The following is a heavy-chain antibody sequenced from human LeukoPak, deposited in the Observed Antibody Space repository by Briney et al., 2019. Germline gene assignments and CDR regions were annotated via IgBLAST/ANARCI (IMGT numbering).Heavy chain of an antibody. J-gene: IGHJ4*02. Sequence: SETLSPTCTVSGGSISSYYWSWIRQPPGKGLEWIGYIYYSGSTNYNPSLKSRVTISVDTSKNQFSLKLSSVTAADTAVYYCARGVRARDGDYWGQGTLVTVSS. CDR2: IYYSGST. CDR3: ARGVRARDGDY. D-gene: IGHD4-17*01. CDR1: GGSISSYY. V-gene: IGHV4-59*01.